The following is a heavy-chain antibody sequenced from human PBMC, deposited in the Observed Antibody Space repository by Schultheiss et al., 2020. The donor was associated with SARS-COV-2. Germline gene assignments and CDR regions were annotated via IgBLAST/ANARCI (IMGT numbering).Heavy chain of an antibody. CDR3: ARDYDSSSPSPLGV. V-gene: IGHV3-7*01. J-gene: IGHJ6*02. D-gene: IGHD6-13*01. CDR1: GFTVSSNY. Sequence: GGSLRLSCAASGFTVSSNYMSWVRQAPGKGLEWVANIKQDGSEKYYADSVKGRFTISRDNSKNTLYLQMNSLRAEDTAVYYCARDYDSSSPSPLGVWGQGTTVTVSS. CDR2: IKQDGSEK.